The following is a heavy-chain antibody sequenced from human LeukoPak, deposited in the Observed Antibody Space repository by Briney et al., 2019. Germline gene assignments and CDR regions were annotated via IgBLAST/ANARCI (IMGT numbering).Heavy chain of an antibody. V-gene: IGHV1-69*05. CDR1: GGTFSSYA. CDR2: IIPIFGTA. CDR3: AREDDFWNGYYDY. D-gene: IGHD3-3*01. Sequence: ASVKVSCKASGGTFSSYAISWVRQAPGQGLEWMGRIIPIFGTANYAQKFQGRVTITTDESTSTAYMELSSLRSEDTAVYYCAREDDFWNGYYDYWGQGTLVTVSS. J-gene: IGHJ4*02.